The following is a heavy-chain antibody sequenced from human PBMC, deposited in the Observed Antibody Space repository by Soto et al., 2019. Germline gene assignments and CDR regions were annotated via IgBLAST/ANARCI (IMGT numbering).Heavy chain of an antibody. CDR1: GGSVSSGSYY. D-gene: IGHD3-22*01. CDR3: ARDAYYDSSGYYASGTDV. J-gene: IGHJ6*02. CDR2: IYYSGST. V-gene: IGHV4-61*01. Sequence: SETLSLTCTVSGGSVSSGSYYWSWIRQPPGKGLEWIGYIYYSGSTNYNPSLKSRVTISVDTSKDQFSLKLSSVTAADTAVYYCARDAYYDSSGYYASGTDVWGQGITVTVSS.